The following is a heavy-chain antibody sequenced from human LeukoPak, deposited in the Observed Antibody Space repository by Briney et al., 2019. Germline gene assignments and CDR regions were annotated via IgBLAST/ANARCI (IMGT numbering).Heavy chain of an antibody. D-gene: IGHD2-2*01. V-gene: IGHV1-2*02. Sequence: ASVKVSCKASGYTFTGYYMHWVRQAPGQGLEWMGWINPNSGGTNYAQKFQGRVTMTRDTSISTAYMELSRLRSDGTAVYYCARVMMPGPQFVVVPAAIRTYYYYGMDVWGQGTTVTVSS. CDR1: GYTFTGYY. CDR2: INPNSGGT. J-gene: IGHJ6*02. CDR3: ARVMMPGPQFVVVPAAIRTYYYYGMDV.